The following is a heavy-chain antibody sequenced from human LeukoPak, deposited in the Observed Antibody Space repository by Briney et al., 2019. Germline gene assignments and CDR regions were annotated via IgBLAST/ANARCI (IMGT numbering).Heavy chain of an antibody. Sequence: GGSLRLSCAASGFTFSSYGMSWVRQAPGKGLECVSTVIGSGDYTYYADSVKGRFTISRDNSKNTLYLQMNSLTAEDTAIYYCAKDIRKLRFLPVFDHWGQGTLVTVSS. CDR1: GFTFSSYG. J-gene: IGHJ4*02. V-gene: IGHV3-23*01. CDR2: VIGSGDYT. D-gene: IGHD3-3*01. CDR3: AKDIRKLRFLPVFDH.